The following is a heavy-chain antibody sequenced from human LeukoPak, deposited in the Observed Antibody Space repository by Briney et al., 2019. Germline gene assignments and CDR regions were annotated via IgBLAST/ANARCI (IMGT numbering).Heavy chain of an antibody. J-gene: IGHJ4*02. CDR3: ARFSWLRQSYYFDY. V-gene: IGHV4-34*01. CDR1: GGSFSGYY. D-gene: IGHD5-12*01. CDR2: INHSGST. Sequence: PSETLSLTCAVYGGSFSGYYWSWIRRPPGKGLEWIGEINHSGSTNYNPSLKSRVTISADTSKNQFSLKLSSVTAADTAVYYCARFSWLRQSYYFDYWGQGTLVTVSS.